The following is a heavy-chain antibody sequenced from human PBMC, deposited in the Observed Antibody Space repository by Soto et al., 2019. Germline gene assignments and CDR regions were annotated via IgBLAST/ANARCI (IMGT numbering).Heavy chain of an antibody. CDR3: ARDPYNSDGYGYGMDV. CDR1: GFTFSRYW. V-gene: IGHV3-7*05. J-gene: IGHJ6*01. CDR2: IRQDGNER. Sequence: EVQLVESGGALVQPGGSLRLSCIVSGFTFSRYWMSWVRQAPGKGLEWVANIRQDGNERVYVDSVKAWFTISRDNAENSVSLQMNGLRAEEAAVYYCARDPYNSDGYGYGMDVWGQGTTVTVSS. D-gene: IGHD5-12*01.